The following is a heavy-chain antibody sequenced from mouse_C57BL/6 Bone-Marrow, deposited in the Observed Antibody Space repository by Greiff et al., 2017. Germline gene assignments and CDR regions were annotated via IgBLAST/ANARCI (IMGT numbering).Heavy chain of an antibody. CDR3: ARDEYDERYYAMDY. CDR1: GFTFSDFY. Sequence: EVQVVESGGGLVQSGRSLRLSCATSGFTFSDFYLEWVRQAPGKGLEWIAASRNKANDYTTEYSASVKGRFIVSRDTSQSILYLQMNALRAEDTAIYYGARDEYDERYYAMDYWGQGTSVTVSS. D-gene: IGHD2-12*01. J-gene: IGHJ4*01. V-gene: IGHV7-1*01. CDR2: SRNKANDYTT.